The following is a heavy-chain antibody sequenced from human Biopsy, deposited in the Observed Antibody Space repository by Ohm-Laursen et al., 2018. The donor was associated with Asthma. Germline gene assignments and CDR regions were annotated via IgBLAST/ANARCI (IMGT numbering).Heavy chain of an antibody. CDR3: VRDGTDDAFDI. D-gene: IGHD1-1*01. Sequence: SLRLSCAASGFSFSNFAIHWVRQAPGKGLEWVGVISKDASTQDYADSVKGRFTMARDNSKNTLDLQMNSLREEDSAVYYCVRDGTDDAFDIWGQGTVVSVSS. V-gene: IGHV3-30*01. CDR2: ISKDASTQ. J-gene: IGHJ3*02. CDR1: GFSFSNFA.